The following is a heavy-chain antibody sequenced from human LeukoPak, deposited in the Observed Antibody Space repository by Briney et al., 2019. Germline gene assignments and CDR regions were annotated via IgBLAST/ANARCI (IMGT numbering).Heavy chain of an antibody. V-gene: IGHV3-7*03. CDR3: ARDWVAGVPFDAFDI. CDR2: IKEDGSEK. Sequence: GGSLRLSCAASGFTLSSYWMSWVRQAPGKGLEWVANIKEDGSEKYYVDSVKGRFTISRDNAQSSVYLHMNSLTAEDTALYYCARDWVAGVPFDAFDIWGQGTMDSVSS. D-gene: IGHD3-10*01. J-gene: IGHJ3*02. CDR1: GFTLSSYW.